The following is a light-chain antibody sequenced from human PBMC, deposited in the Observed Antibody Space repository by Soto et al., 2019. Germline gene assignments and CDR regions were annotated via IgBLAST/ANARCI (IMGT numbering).Light chain of an antibody. CDR1: SSDVGSYNY. J-gene: IGLJ1*01. Sequence: QSVLTQPASVSGSPGQSITISCTGTSSDVGSYNYVSWYQQHPGKAPKLMISEASNRPSGVSIRFSGSKSGNTASLTISGLQAEDEADYYCSSYTSGSTSYVFGTGTKVTVL. V-gene: IGLV2-14*01. CDR2: EAS. CDR3: SSYTSGSTSYV.